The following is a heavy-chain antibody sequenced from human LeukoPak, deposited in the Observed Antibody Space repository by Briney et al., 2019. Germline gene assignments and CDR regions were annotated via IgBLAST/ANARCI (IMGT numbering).Heavy chain of an antibody. Sequence: GASVKVSCKASGYTFTSYGINWVRQAPGQGLEWMGRISGDSGDTKYARKFQDRVTMSTGTSTSTAYMELRSLRSDDTAVYYCARDAPAWSRDYWGQGTLVTVSS. J-gene: IGHJ4*02. V-gene: IGHV1-18*01. CDR3: ARDAPAWSRDY. CDR2: ISGDSGDT. CDR1: GYTFTSYG. D-gene: IGHD2-8*02.